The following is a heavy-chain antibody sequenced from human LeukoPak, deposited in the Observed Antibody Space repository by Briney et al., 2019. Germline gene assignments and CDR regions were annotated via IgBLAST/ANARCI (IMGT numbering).Heavy chain of an antibody. CDR1: DYSISSSYY. CDR2: IYYSGST. V-gene: IGHV4-38-2*01. Sequence: SETLSLTCAVSDYSISSSYYWGWIRQPPGKGLEWIGSIYYSGSTYYNPSLKSRVTISVDTSKNQFSLKLSSVTAADTAVYYCARPENDAFDIWGQGTMVTVSS. J-gene: IGHJ3*02. CDR3: ARPENDAFDI.